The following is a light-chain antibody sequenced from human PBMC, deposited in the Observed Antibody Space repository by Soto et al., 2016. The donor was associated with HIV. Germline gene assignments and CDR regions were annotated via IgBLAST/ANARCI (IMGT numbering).Light chain of an antibody. CDR3: QAWDINTVV. V-gene: IGLV3-1*01. CDR2: QDN. Sequence: SYELIQSPPVSVSPGQAASITCSGDKLGDSYVSWYQQKPGQSPVLVVYQDNKRPSGIPERFSGSNSGNTATLTISGTQTLDEADYYCQAWDINTVVFGGGTKLTV. J-gene: IGLJ3*02. CDR1: KLGDSY.